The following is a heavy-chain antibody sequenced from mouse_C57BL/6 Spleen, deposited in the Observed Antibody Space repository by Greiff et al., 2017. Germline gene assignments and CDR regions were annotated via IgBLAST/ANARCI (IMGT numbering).Heavy chain of an antibody. CDR2: ISYDGSN. Sequence: EVKLVESGPGLVKPSQSLSLTCSVTGYSITSGYYWNWIRQFPGNKLEWMGYISYDGSNNYNPSLKNRISITRDTSKNQFFLKLNSVTTEDTATYYCAHPLYDGYYYFDYWGQGTTLTVSS. V-gene: IGHV3-6*01. CDR1: GYSITSGYY. J-gene: IGHJ2*01. CDR3: AHPLYDGYYYFDY. D-gene: IGHD2-3*01.